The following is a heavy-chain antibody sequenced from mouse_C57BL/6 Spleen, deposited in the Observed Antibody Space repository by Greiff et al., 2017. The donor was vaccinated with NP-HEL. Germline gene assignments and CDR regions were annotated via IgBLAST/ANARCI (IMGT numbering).Heavy chain of an antibody. Sequence: VQLKESGGGLVKPGGSLKLSCAASGFTFSSYAMSWVRQTPEKRLEWVATISDGGSYTYYPDNVKGRFTISSDNAKNNLYLQMSHLKSEDTAMYYCARGNYSNYEAMDYWGQGTSVTVSS. CDR1: GFTFSSYA. CDR2: ISDGGSYT. J-gene: IGHJ4*01. D-gene: IGHD2-5*01. CDR3: ARGNYSNYEAMDY. V-gene: IGHV5-4*01.